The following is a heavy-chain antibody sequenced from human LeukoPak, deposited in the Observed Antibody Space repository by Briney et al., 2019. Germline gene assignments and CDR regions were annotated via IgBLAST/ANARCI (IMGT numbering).Heavy chain of an antibody. CDR1: GFTFSSYG. CDR3: ARVDEPQYYDFWSGYSSDAFDI. Sequence: GGSLRLSCAASGFTFSSYGMHRVRQAPGKGLEWVAVISYDGSNKYYADSVKGRFTISRDNSKNTLYLQMNSLRAEDTAVYYCARVDEPQYYDFWSGYSSDAFDIWGQGTMVTVSS. CDR2: ISYDGSNK. V-gene: IGHV3-30*19. J-gene: IGHJ3*02. D-gene: IGHD3-3*01.